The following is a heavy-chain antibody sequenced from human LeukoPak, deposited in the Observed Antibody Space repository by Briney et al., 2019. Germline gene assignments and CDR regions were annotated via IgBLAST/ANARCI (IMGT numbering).Heavy chain of an antibody. V-gene: IGHV3-48*02. Sequence: GGSLRLSCAVSGGALSSDSMNWVRRSPGKGLEWIAHSSIHNGDVNYADSVKGRFTISRDNTKNSLYLQLESLRDEDTGAYYCARGRDYAFDVWGQGTMVTVSS. J-gene: IGHJ3*01. CDR1: GGALSSDS. D-gene: IGHD3-10*01. CDR3: ARGRDYAFDV. CDR2: SSIHNGDV.